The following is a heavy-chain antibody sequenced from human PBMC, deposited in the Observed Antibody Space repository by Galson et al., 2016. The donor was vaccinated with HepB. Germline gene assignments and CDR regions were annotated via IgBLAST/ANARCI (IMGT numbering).Heavy chain of an antibody. V-gene: IGHV1-46*01. CDR1: GYTFTSYY. Sequence: SVKVSCKASGYTFTSYYMHWVRQAPGQGLEWMGMINPSGGRTSYAQKFQGRVTMTRDTSTSTVYMELSSLRSEDTAVYYCARGSGDYDFWSGHYQGVAYNYNPLDVWGQGTTVTVSS. CDR3: ARGSGDYDFWSGHYQGVAYNYNPLDV. CDR2: INPSGGRT. D-gene: IGHD3-3*01. J-gene: IGHJ6*02.